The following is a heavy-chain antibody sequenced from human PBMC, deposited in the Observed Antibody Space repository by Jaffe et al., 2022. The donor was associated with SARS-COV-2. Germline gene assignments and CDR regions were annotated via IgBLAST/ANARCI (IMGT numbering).Heavy chain of an antibody. CDR1: GYTSTNYA. Sequence: QVHLVQSGSEVKKPGASVKVSCEASGYTSTNYAVHWVRQAPGRRPEWMGWIDAGNFHTRFSQKFQGRITITRDTSASTAYMELRSLRSEDTAVYYCATGPWYYYSMDVWGKGTTVTVSS. D-gene: IGHD6-13*01. J-gene: IGHJ6*03. CDR3: ATGPWYYYSMDV. CDR2: IDAGNFHT. V-gene: IGHV1-3*01.